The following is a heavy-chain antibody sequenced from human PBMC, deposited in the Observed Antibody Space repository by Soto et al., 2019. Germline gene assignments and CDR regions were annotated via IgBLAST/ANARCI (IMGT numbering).Heavy chain of an antibody. CDR2: TYYRSKWYN. V-gene: IGHV6-1*01. Sequence: PSQTISLTCAISGDSVSSNNAAWNWIRQSPSRGLEWLGRTYYRSKWYNDYAVSVKSRITINPDTSKNQFSLQLNSVTPEDTAVYYCARGGAAPSWGHEYGRDVWGQGTTVTVSS. D-gene: IGHD7-27*01. J-gene: IGHJ6*02. CDR3: ARGGAAPSWGHEYGRDV. CDR1: GDSVSSNNAA.